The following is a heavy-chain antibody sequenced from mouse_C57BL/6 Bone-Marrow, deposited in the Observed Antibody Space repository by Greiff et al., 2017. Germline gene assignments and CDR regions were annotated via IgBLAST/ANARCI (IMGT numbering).Heavy chain of an antibody. Sequence: VQLQQSGAELVRPGTSVKVSCKASGYAFTNYLIEWVKQRPGQGLEWIGVINPGSGGTNYNEKFKGKATLTADKSSSTAYMQLSSLTSEDSAVYFCARNPYGSSSYAMDYWGKGTSVTVSS. CDR3: ARNPYGSSSYAMDY. CDR2: INPGSGGT. CDR1: GYAFTNYL. J-gene: IGHJ4*01. V-gene: IGHV1-54*01. D-gene: IGHD1-1*01.